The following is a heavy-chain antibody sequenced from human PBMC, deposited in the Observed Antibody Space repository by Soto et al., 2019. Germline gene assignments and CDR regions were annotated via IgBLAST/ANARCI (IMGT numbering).Heavy chain of an antibody. D-gene: IGHD3-22*01. Sequence: GGFLRLSCAASGFTFSSYSMNWVRQAPGKGLEWVSSISSSSSYIYYADSVKGRFTISRDNAKNSLYLQMNSLRAEDTAVYYCARDIGAYYYDSSGYYPGYWGQGTLVTVSS. J-gene: IGHJ4*02. CDR2: ISSSSSYI. CDR1: GFTFSSYS. V-gene: IGHV3-21*01. CDR3: ARDIGAYYYDSSGYYPGY.